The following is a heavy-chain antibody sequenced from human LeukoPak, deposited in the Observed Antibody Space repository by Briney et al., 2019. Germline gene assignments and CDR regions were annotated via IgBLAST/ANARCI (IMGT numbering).Heavy chain of an antibody. Sequence: SETLSLTCAVYGGSFSGYYWSWIRQPPGKGLQWIGEINHSGSTNYNPSLKSRVTISVDTSKNQFSLKLSSVTATDTAVYYCARRPGYLITMVRFDPWGQGTLVTVSS. CDR1: GGSFSGYY. CDR2: INHSGST. J-gene: IGHJ5*02. CDR3: ARRPGYLITMVRFDP. D-gene: IGHD3-10*01. V-gene: IGHV4-34*01.